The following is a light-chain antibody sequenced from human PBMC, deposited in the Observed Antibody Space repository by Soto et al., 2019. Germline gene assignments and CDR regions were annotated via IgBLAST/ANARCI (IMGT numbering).Light chain of an antibody. CDR3: ISYRGTDSPYV. V-gene: IGLV2-14*02. Sequence: QSVLTQPASVSGSPGQSITISCTGTSSDIGSYDLVSWYQQYPGNAPKLMIYEVSNRPSGVSNRFSGSKSGNTASLTISGLQAEDEADYYCISYRGTDSPYVFGSGTKLTVL. CDR2: EVS. J-gene: IGLJ1*01. CDR1: SSDIGSYDL.